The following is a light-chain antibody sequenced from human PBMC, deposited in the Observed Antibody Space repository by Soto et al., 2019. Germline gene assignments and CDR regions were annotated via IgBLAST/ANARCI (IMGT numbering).Light chain of an antibody. CDR1: QSVGTS. J-gene: IGKJ4*01. V-gene: IGKV3-11*01. CDR2: DSS. Sequence: EIVTTQSPATLSVSPGERATLSCRASQSVGTSLAWYQQKPGQPPRLLIYDSSNRATGIPARFSGSGSGTDFTLTISSLEPEDFAVYYCQQRSILFTFGGGTKVDIK. CDR3: QQRSILFT.